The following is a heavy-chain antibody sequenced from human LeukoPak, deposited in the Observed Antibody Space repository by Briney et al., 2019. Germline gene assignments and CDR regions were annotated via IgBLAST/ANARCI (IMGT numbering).Heavy chain of an antibody. D-gene: IGHD6-13*01. J-gene: IGHJ4*01. CDR1: GFTFSSYA. V-gene: IGHV3-23*01. CDR2: ISGSGGSA. Sequence: LGGSLRLSCAASGFTFSSYAMSWVRQAPGKGLEWVPAISGSGGSAYYADSVKGGFTISRDNSKNTLYLQMNSLRAEDTAVYYCAKDGPYSSSWYRGYFDYWGHGTLVTVSS. CDR3: AKDGPYSSSWYRGYFDY.